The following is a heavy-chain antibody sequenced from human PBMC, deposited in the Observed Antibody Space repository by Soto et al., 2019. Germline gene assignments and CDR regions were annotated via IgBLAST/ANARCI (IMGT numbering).Heavy chain of an antibody. V-gene: IGHV1-18*01. Sequence: ASVKVSCKASGYAFTSYCISWVLQAPGQGLEWMGWISAYNGNTNYAQKLQGRVTMTTDTSTSTAYMELRSLRSDDTAVYYCAKQYDSSGYLDWFDPWGQGTLVTVSS. CDR2: ISAYNGNT. CDR1: GYAFTSYC. D-gene: IGHD3-22*01. J-gene: IGHJ5*02. CDR3: AKQYDSSGYLDWFDP.